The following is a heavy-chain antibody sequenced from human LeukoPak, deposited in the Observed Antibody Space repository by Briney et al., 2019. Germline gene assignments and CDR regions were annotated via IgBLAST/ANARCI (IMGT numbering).Heavy chain of an antibody. J-gene: IGHJ6*02. CDR1: GGFISSYY. D-gene: IGHD3-3*01. V-gene: IGHV4-59*01. CDR3: ARDRFLEWEKDYYYYYGMDV. CDR2: IYYSGST. Sequence: SETLSLTCTVSGGFISSYYWSWIRQPPGKGLEWIGYIYYSGSTNYNPSLKSRVTISVDTSKNQFSLKLSSVTAADTAVYYCARDRFLEWEKDYYYYYGMDVWGQGTTVTVSS.